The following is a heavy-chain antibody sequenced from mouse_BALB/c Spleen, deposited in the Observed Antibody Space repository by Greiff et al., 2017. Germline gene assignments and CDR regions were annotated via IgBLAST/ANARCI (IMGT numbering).Heavy chain of an antibody. CDR1: EYEFPSHD. V-gene: IGHV5-2*01. J-gene: IGHJ3*01. D-gene: IGHD2-14*01. CDR3: ARRGRYDEPFAY. Sequence: EVKLMESGGGLVQPGESLKLSCESNEYEFPSHDMSWVRKTPEKRLELVAAINSDGGSTYYPDTMERRFIISRDNTKKTLYLQMSSLRSEDTALYYCARRGRYDEPFAYWGQGTLVTVSA. CDR2: INSDGGST.